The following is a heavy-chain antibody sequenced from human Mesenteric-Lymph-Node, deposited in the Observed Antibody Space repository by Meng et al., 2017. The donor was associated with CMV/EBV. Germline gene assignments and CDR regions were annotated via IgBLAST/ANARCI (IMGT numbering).Heavy chain of an antibody. Sequence: GESLKISCAASGFTFSNAWMSWVRQAPGKGLEWVGRIKSKTDGGTTDYAAPVKGRFTISRDDSKNTLYLQMNSLKTEDTAVYYCTAWSTYLGYYYYAMDVWGQGTTVTVSS. CDR3: TAWSTYLGYYYYAMDV. J-gene: IGHJ6*02. CDR1: GFTFSNAW. V-gene: IGHV3-15*01. CDR2: IKSKTDGGTT. D-gene: IGHD3-3*01.